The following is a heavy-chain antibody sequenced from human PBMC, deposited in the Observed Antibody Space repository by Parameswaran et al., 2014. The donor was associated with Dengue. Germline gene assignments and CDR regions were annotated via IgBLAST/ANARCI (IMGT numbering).Heavy chain of an antibody. CDR3: ASKLYCSSTSCYRYYYYYMDV. CDR1: SNA. CDR2: ISGSGGST. Sequence: SNARWIRQPPGKGLEWVSAISGSGGSTYYADSVKGRFTISRDNSKNTLYLQMNSLRAEDTAVYYCASKLYCSSTSCYRYYYYYMDVWGKGTTVTVSS. V-gene: IGHV3-23*01. D-gene: IGHD2-2*01. J-gene: IGHJ6*03.